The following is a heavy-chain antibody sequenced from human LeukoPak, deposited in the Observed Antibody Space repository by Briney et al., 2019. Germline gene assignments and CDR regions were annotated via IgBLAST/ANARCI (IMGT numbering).Heavy chain of an antibody. V-gene: IGHV3-48*01. J-gene: IGHJ4*02. CDR3: ARAFSYNNGHFFDL. CDR1: GFTFSSYG. D-gene: IGHD1-14*01. Sequence: GGSLRLSCAASGFTFSSYGMHWVRQAPGKGLEWVSYISSTSTTIYYADSVKGRFTISRDNAKNSLYLQMNSLRAEDTAVYYCARAFSYNNGHFFDLWGQGTLVTVSS. CDR2: ISSTSTTI.